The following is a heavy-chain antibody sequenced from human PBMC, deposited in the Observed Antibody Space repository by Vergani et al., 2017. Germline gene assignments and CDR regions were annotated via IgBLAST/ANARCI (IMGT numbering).Heavy chain of an antibody. D-gene: IGHD6-6*01. Sequence: DVHLAESGGGFFQPGGSLRLSCSASGFSFNSYWMHWVRQVPGKGLLWVSDISGSGDSTYYADSVKGRFTISRDNSKNTLYLEMNSLRAEDTAVYYCAXTPKFMYSSSFDYWCQGTLVTVSS. J-gene: IGHJ4*02. CDR1: GFSFNSYW. V-gene: IGHV3-23*04. CDR3: AXTPKFMYSSSFDY. CDR2: ISGSGDST.